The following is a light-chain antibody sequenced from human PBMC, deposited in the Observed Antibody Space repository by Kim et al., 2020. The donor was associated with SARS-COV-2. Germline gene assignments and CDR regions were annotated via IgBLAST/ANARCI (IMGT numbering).Light chain of an antibody. Sequence: GDRVTITCRSSQDISNFLAWYQQKPGKAPKLLIYATSILHSGVPPRFSGSGSGTDFTLTISSLQPEDVASYYCQKYNSAPWTFGQGTKVDIK. CDR3: QKYNSAPWT. V-gene: IGKV1-27*01. CDR1: QDISNF. CDR2: ATS. J-gene: IGKJ1*01.